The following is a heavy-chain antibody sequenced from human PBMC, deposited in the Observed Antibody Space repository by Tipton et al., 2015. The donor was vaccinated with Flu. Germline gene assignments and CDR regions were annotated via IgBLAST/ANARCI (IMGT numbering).Heavy chain of an antibody. Sequence: GLVKPSETLSLTCTISGYSISSGYYWGWVPQSPGKGLGWFGSILHRGITHYNPSPQSRAAIAVDTSRNQFSLKVISVTAADTAVYYCARFANVGSYSEHWGQGTLVTVSS. CDR3: ARFANVGSYSEH. V-gene: IGHV4-38-2*02. J-gene: IGHJ4*02. CDR2: ILHRGIT. D-gene: IGHD1-26*01. CDR1: GYSISSGYY.